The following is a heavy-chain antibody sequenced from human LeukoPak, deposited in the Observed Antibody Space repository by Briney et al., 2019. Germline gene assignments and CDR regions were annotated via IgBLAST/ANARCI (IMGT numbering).Heavy chain of an antibody. V-gene: IGHV1-2*02. CDR2: INPNSGGT. Sequence: GASVKVSCKASGYTFTVYYMHGVRQAPGQGLEWRGWINPNSGGTNYAQKFQGSVTMTRDTSSSTAYMELSRLRSDDTAVYSCARPSYYYDSSGYRYWGQGTLVTVSS. CDR1: GYTFTVYY. J-gene: IGHJ4*02. D-gene: IGHD3-22*01. CDR3: ARPSYYYDSSGYRY.